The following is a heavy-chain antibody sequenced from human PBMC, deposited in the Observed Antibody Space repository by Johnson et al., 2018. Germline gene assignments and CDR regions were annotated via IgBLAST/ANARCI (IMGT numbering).Heavy chain of an antibody. CDR2: ISWDSGSI. D-gene: IGHD6-19*01. Sequence: VQLVESGGDLAQPGRSLRLSCAASGFNFDDYAMHWVRPVPGKGLEWVSGISWDSGSIGYADSVQGRFTISRDNAKNSLYMQMKSLREEDTALYYCVNDTVAGMLDALDIWGQGTMVTVSS. J-gene: IGHJ3*02. CDR3: VNDTVAGMLDALDI. V-gene: IGHV3-9*01. CDR1: GFNFDDYA.